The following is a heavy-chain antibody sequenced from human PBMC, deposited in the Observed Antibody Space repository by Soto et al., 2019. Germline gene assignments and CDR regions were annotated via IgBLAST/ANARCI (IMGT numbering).Heavy chain of an antibody. Sequence: PGGSLRLSCAASGFTFSNYGMHWVRQAPGKGLEWVAVISYDGGNKYYADSVKGRFTISRDNSKNTLYLQMNSLRAEDTAVYYCAKDLTPRGGMDVWGQGTTVTVSS. V-gene: IGHV3-30*18. J-gene: IGHJ6*02. CDR3: AKDLTPRGGMDV. D-gene: IGHD7-27*01. CDR1: GFTFSNYG. CDR2: ISYDGGNK.